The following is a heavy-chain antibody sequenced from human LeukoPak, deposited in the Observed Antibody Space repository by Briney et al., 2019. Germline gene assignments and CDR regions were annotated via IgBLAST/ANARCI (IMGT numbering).Heavy chain of an antibody. V-gene: IGHV3-23*01. J-gene: IGHJ4*02. CDR1: GFTFSSYA. Sequence: SGGSLRLSCAASGFTFSSYAMSWVRQVPGKVPEWVAAITGSGDGTYYADSVKGRFTISRDNPKTTLYLQVNGLRAEDTAIYYCAKGSRSSRPYYFDHWGQGTLVTASS. D-gene: IGHD6-6*01. CDR3: AKGSRSSRPYYFDH. CDR2: ITGSGDGT.